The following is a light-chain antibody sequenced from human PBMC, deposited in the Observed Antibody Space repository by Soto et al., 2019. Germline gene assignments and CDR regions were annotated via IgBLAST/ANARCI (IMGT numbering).Light chain of an antibody. CDR3: LKHYNNSGT. CDR2: WAS. Sequence: DIVMTQSPDSLAVSLGERATINCKSSQSILYNSNNRNYLAWYQHKPRQPPNLLLYWASTRESGVPDRIGGSGSGKVFSLTITTLQAEDVGFYYCLKHYNNSGTFGQGTKGNI. J-gene: IGKJ1*01. V-gene: IGKV4-1*01. CDR1: QSILYNSNNRNY.